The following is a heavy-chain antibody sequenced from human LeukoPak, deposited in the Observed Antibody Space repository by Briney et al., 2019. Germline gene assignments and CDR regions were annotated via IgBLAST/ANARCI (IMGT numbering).Heavy chain of an antibody. CDR2: ISSSSSYI. V-gene: IGHV3-21*01. CDR1: GFTFSSYS. Sequence: PGGSLRLSCAASGFTFSSYSMNWVRQAPGKGLEWVSSISSSSSYIYYADSVKGRFTISRDNAKNSLYLQMNSLRAEDTAVYYCARASRAYGSGSYYDYWGQGTLVTVSS. CDR3: ARASRAYGSGSYYDY. J-gene: IGHJ4*02. D-gene: IGHD3-10*01.